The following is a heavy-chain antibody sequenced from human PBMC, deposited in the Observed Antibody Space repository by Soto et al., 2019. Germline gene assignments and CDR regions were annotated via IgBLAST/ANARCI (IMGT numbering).Heavy chain of an antibody. Sequence: GGSLRLSCAVSGFSFSTYAMSWVRKAPGKGLEWVSGISAGGGNTYYADSVRGRFTISRDNSKDTLYLQITSLRAEGTAFYYCAKHAEYQLVSWFDPWGQGTLVTVSA. CDR2: ISAGGGNT. D-gene: IGHD2-2*01. J-gene: IGHJ5*02. CDR1: GFSFSTYA. CDR3: AKHAEYQLVSWFDP. V-gene: IGHV3-23*01.